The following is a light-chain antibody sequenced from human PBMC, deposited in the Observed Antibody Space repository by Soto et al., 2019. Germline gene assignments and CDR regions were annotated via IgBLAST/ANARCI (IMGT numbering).Light chain of an antibody. Sequence: QSALTKPASVSGSPGQSITISCTGTSSDVGGYNYVSWYQQHPGKVPKLMIYEVSNRPSGVSNRFSGSKSGNTASLTISGLQAEDEADYYCSSYTNSSTYVFGTGTKVTVL. V-gene: IGLV2-14*01. CDR2: EVS. J-gene: IGLJ1*01. CDR1: SSDVGGYNY. CDR3: SSYTNSSTYV.